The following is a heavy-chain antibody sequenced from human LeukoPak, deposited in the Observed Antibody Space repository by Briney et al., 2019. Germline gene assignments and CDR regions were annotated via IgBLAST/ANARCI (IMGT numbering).Heavy chain of an antibody. CDR3: ARSHWPMVRGGISPYYFDY. J-gene: IGHJ4*02. CDR1: GFIFSDYY. CDR2: ISSSGSTI. Sequence: PGGSLRLSCAASGFIFSDYYMSWIRQAPGKGLEWVSYISSSGSTIYYADSVKGRFTISRDNAKNSLYLQMNSLRAEDTAVYYCARSHWPMVRGGISPYYFDYWGQGTLVTVSS. V-gene: IGHV3-11*01. D-gene: IGHD3-10*01.